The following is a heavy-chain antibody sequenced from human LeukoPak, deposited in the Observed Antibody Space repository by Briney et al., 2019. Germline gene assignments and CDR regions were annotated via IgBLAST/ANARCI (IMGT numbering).Heavy chain of an antibody. Sequence: GGSLRLSCAASGFTFSSYAMSWVRQAPGKGLEWVSAISGSGGSTYYADSVEGRFTISRDNSKNTLYLQMNSLRAEDTAVYYCANIYYDSSGYYDYWGQGTLVTVSS. CDR3: ANIYYDSSGYYDY. CDR1: GFTFSSYA. CDR2: ISGSGGST. D-gene: IGHD3-22*01. V-gene: IGHV3-23*01. J-gene: IGHJ4*02.